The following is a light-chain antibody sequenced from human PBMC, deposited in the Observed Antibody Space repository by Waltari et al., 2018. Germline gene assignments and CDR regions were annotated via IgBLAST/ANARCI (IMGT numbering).Light chain of an antibody. CDR1: STAVGSYPL. Sequence: SSLTPPASESGSPGQSITISFTAISTAVGSYPLLSWYQRHPGGSPKFLIYEVSKRPSGVSTRFSGSKSGKTASLTISGLQAEDEAEYYCCAFAGRGFYVFGTGTRVTVL. CDR3: CAFAGRGFYV. V-gene: IGLV2-23*02. J-gene: IGLJ1*01. CDR2: EVS.